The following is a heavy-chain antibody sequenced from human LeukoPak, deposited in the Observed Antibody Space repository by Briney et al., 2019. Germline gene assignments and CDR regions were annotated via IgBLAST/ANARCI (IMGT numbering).Heavy chain of an antibody. CDR3: ARDRAARGYCTNGVCQEGDLDI. J-gene: IGHJ3*02. CDR1: GGTFGLHA. Sequence: SVKVSCKASGGTFGLHAITWVRQVPGQGLEWMGRIIPIFGTTNYAQKFQGGVTITTDESTSTAYMELSSLRSEDTAVYYCARDRAARGYCTNGVCQEGDLDIWGQGTMVTVSS. D-gene: IGHD2-8*01. CDR2: IIPIFGTT. V-gene: IGHV1-69*05.